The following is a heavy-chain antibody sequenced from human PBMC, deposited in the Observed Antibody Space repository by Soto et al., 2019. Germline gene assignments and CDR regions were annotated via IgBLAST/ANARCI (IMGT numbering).Heavy chain of an antibody. Sequence: PGGSLRLSCAASGFTFSSYGMHWVRQAPGKGLEWVAVISYDGSNKYYADSVKGRFTISRDNSKNTLYLQMNSLRAEDTAVYYCAKVFSQGIQLWFSYGYWGQGTLVNVFS. CDR3: AKVFSQGIQLWFSYGY. D-gene: IGHD5-18*01. V-gene: IGHV3-30*18. CDR2: ISYDGSNK. J-gene: IGHJ4*02. CDR1: GFTFSSYG.